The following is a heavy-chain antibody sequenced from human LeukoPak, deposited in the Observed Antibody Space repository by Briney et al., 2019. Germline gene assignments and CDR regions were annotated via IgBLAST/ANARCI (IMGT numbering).Heavy chain of an antibody. CDR3: ARFRRYCSSTSCYDFDY. J-gene: IGHJ4*02. CDR1: GFTFSDYY. D-gene: IGHD2-2*01. Sequence: GGSLRLSCAASGFTFSDYYMSWVRQAPGKGLEWLSYISSSDSTIYYADSVKGRFTISRDNAKNSLYLQMNSLRAEDTAVYYCARFRRYCSSTSCYDFDYWGQGILVAVSS. V-gene: IGHV3-11*01. CDR2: ISSSDSTI.